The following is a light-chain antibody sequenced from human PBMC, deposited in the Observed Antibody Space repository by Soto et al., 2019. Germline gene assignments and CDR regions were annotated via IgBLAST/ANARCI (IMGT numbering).Light chain of an antibody. CDR3: AAWDDSLNVLYV. CDR2: SNN. V-gene: IGLV1-44*01. Sequence: VLTQPPSASGTPGQRVTISCSGSSSNIGSNTVNWYQQLPGTAPKLLIYSNNQRPSGVPDRFSGSKSGTSASLAISGLQSEDEADYYCAAWDDSLNVLYVFGTWSKVTVL. CDR1: SSNIGSNT. J-gene: IGLJ1*01.